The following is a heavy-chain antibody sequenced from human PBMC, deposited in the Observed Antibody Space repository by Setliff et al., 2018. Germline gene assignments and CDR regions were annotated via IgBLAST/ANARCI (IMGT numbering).Heavy chain of an antibody. CDR3: AREQWLDPPGYYYMDV. V-gene: IGHV4-4*07. CDR2: IYIGGSA. D-gene: IGHD6-19*01. CDR1: GGSISSYY. J-gene: IGHJ6*03. Sequence: PSETLSLTCTVSGGSISSYYWSWIRQPAGKGLEWIGHIYIGGSANYNPSLKSRVTMSVDTSKNQFSLKLNSVTAADMAVYYCAREQWLDPPGYYYMDVWAKGTTVTVSS.